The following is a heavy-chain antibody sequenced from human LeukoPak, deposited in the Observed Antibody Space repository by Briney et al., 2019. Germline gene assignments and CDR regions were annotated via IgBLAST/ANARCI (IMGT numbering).Heavy chain of an antibody. CDR3: AKFGSIAVAF. V-gene: IGHV3-30*18. CDR1: GFTFSSYG. Sequence: GGSLRLSCAASGFTFSSYGMPWVRQAPGKGLEWVAVISYDGSNKYYADSVKGRFTISRDNSKNTLYLQMNSLRAEDTAVYYCAKFGSIAVAFWGQGTLVTVSS. CDR2: ISYDGSNK. J-gene: IGHJ4*02. D-gene: IGHD6-19*01.